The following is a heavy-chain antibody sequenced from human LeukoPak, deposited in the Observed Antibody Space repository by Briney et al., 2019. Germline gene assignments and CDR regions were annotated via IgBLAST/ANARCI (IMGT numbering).Heavy chain of an antibody. J-gene: IGHJ4*02. D-gene: IGHD3-16*01. V-gene: IGHV3-21*01. CDR2: VSSTSSFI. Sequence: GGSLRLSCAASGFTFSSYSINWVRQAPGKGLEWVSCVSSTSSFIYYADSVKGRFTISRDNSKNTLYLQMNSLRAEDTAVYYCASSRLGGYFDYWGQGTLVTVSS. CDR1: GFTFSSYS. CDR3: ASSRLGGYFDY.